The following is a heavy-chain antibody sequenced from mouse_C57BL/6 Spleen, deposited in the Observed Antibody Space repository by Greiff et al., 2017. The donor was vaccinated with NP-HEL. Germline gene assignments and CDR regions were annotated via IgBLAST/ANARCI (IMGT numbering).Heavy chain of an antibody. CDR3: TKGSSGYFAY. Sequence: EVQLKQSGAELVRPGASVKLSCTASGFNIKDDYMHWVKQRPEQGLEWIGWIDPENGDTEYASKFQGKATITADTSSNTAYLQLSSLTSEDTAVYYCTKGSSGYFAYWGQGTLVTVSA. CDR1: GFNIKDDY. CDR2: IDPENGDT. V-gene: IGHV14-4*01. J-gene: IGHJ3*01. D-gene: IGHD3-2*02.